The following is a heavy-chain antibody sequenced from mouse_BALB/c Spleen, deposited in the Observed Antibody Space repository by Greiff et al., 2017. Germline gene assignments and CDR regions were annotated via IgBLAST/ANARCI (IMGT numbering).Heavy chain of an antibody. Sequence: VKLLESGPGLVAPSQSLSITCTVSGFSFSSYSVHWVRQPPGKGLAWLGMIWGGGSTDYNSALNSRLSISKANSKSQVFLKRNSLQTDDTAMYYCARRGDYDEGWYFEVWGAGTTGNVAS. CDR1: GFSFSSYS. J-gene: IGHJ1*01. CDR3: ARRGDYDEGWYFEV. D-gene: IGHD2-4*01. V-gene: IGHV2-6-4*01. CDR2: IWGGGST.